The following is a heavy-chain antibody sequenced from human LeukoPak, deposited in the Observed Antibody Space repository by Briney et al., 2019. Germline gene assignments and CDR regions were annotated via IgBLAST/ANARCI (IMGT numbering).Heavy chain of an antibody. CDR2: ISDIGSI. CDR1: GGSISSDY. CDR3: AGHHPRNTVDF. D-gene: IGHD2/OR15-2a*01. J-gene: IGHJ4*02. V-gene: IGHV4-59*08. Sequence: SETLSLTCTVSGGSISSDYWSWIRRPPGKGLEWIAYISDIGSINYNPSLKSRVTISSDTSKNQFSLKLSSVTAADTAVYYCAGHHPRNTVDFWGQGTLVTVSS.